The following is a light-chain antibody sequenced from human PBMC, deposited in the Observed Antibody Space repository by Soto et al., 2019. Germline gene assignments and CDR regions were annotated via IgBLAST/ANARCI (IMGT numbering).Light chain of an antibody. CDR3: QQYYSTPWT. V-gene: IGKV4-1*01. J-gene: IGKJ1*01. Sequence: DIVMTQSPDSLAVSLGERATINCKSSQSVLNNSNNKNYLVWYQQKPGQSPKLLIYWASTREFGVPDRFSGSGSGTDFTLTISSLQTEDVAVYYCQQYYSTPWTFGQGTKVEIK. CDR2: WAS. CDR1: QSVLNNSNNKNY.